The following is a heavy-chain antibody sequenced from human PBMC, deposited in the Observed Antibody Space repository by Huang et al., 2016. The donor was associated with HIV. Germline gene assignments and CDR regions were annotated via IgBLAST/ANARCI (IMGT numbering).Heavy chain of an antibody. CDR1: GTSMTSRTFY. J-gene: IGHJ6*02. Sequence: QLRESGPGLVTPSETLSLTCSASGTSMTSRTFYWGWFRQPPGRGLEWLGSFFFRGNTYYNPSLKSRVTISIETANKQYSMRLTSVTAADTAVYFCAREVRSVDTDRPDGYYYRGLDVWGQGTTVMVSS. CDR3: AREVRSVDTDRPDGYYYRGLDV. CDR2: FFFRGNT. D-gene: IGHD2-2*03. V-gene: IGHV4-39*02.